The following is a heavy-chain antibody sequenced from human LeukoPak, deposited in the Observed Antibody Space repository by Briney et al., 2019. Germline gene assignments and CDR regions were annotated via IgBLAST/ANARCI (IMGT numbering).Heavy chain of an antibody. CDR3: AKDPARYNWNDPPDY. CDR1: GFTFSGYA. J-gene: IGHJ4*02. Sequence: GGSLRLSCAASGFTFSGYAMSWVRQAPGKGLEWVSAISGSGGSTYYADSVKGRFTISRDNSKNTLYLQMNSLRAEDTAVYYCAKDPARYNWNDPPDYWGQGTLVTVSS. CDR2: ISGSGGST. V-gene: IGHV3-23*01. D-gene: IGHD1-20*01.